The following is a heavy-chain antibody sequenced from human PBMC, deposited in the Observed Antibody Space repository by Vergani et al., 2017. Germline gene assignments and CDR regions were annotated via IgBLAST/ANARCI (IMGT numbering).Heavy chain of an antibody. CDR3: AKAPRDGITGHFDY. CDR2: IRYDGSKK. D-gene: IGHD1-14*01. CDR1: GFTLSTYG. J-gene: IGHJ4*02. V-gene: IGHV3-30*02. Sequence: QVQLVESGGGVVQPGGSLRLLCSVSGFTLSTYGMHWVRQAPGKGLEWVAFIRYDGSKKYYADSVKGRFTISRDNSKNTLYLQMNSLRAEYTAVYYCAKAPRDGITGHFDYWGQGTLVTVSS.